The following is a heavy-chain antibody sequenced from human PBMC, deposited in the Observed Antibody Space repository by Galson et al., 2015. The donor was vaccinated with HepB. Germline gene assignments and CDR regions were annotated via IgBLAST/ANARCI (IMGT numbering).Heavy chain of an antibody. Sequence: SMRFSCAASGLTCCSYSMHWIRKAPGKGLEWVSSISSSSSYIYYTDSVKGRFTISRDNAKNSLYLQMNSLRAEDTAVYYCAREAYSSGWYKTGDYWGQGTLVTVSS. J-gene: IGHJ4*02. CDR3: AREAYSSGWYKTGDY. V-gene: IGHV3-21*01. CDR1: GLTCCSYS. D-gene: IGHD6-19*01. CDR2: ISSSSSYI.